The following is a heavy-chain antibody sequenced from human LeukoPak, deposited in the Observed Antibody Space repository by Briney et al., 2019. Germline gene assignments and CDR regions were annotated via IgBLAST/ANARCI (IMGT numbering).Heavy chain of an antibody. Sequence: GGSLRLSCAASGFTFSSYAMSWVRQAPGKGLEWVSSISSSSDHIAYADSVKGRFTISRDNAKNALYLQVNSLRAEDTAVYYCARGVVPAAFDYWGQGTLVTVSS. CDR2: ISSSSDHI. CDR3: ARGVVPAAFDY. J-gene: IGHJ4*02. D-gene: IGHD2-2*01. CDR1: GFTFSSYA. V-gene: IGHV3-21*01.